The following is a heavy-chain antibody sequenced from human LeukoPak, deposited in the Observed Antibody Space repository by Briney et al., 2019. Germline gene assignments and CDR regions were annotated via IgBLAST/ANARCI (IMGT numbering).Heavy chain of an antibody. D-gene: IGHD4-11*01. CDR2: IYPGDSDT. V-gene: IGHV5-51*01. J-gene: IGHJ4*02. CDR3: ARPHSNYVYYFDY. Sequence: GESLKISCKGSGYSFTSYWIAWVRQMPGKGLEWMGIIYPGDSDTRYSPSFQGQVTISADKSITTAYLQWSSLKASDTAMYYCARPHSNYVYYFDYWGQGTLVTVS. CDR1: GYSFTSYW.